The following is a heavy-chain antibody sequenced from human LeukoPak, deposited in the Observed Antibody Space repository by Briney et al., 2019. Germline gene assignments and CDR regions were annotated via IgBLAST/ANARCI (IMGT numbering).Heavy chain of an antibody. CDR1: GYTFTSYW. CDR2: IYPDDSDT. D-gene: IGHD3-22*01. J-gene: IGHJ3*02. Sequence: GESLKISCQGSGYTFTSYWIAWVRQMPGKGLEWMGIIYPDDSDTTYSPSFQGQVTISADKSISTAYPQWGSLKASDTAMYYCARDYYDSSGSDAFDIWGQGTMVTVYS. V-gene: IGHV5-51*01. CDR3: ARDYYDSSGSDAFDI.